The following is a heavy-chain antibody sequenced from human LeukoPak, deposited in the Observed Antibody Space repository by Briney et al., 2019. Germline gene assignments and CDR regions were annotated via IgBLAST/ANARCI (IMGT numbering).Heavy chain of an antibody. CDR3: AELGITMIGGV. CDR1: GFTFSTYA. D-gene: IGHD3-10*02. Sequence: GGSLRLSCAASGFTFSTYAMNWVRQAPGKGLEWVSAISGSATGSVTIYYADSVKGRFTISRDNAKNSLYLQMNSLRAEDTAVYYCAELGITMIGGVWGKGTTVTISS. J-gene: IGHJ6*04. CDR2: ISGSATGSVTI. V-gene: IGHV3-23*01.